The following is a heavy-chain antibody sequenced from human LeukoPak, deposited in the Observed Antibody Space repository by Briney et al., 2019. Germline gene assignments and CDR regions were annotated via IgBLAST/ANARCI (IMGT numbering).Heavy chain of an antibody. J-gene: IGHJ6*02. Sequence: ASVKVSCKASGGTFSSYAISWVRQAPGQGLEWMGGIIPIFGTANYAQKFQGRVTITTDESTSTAYMELSSLRSEDTAVYYCARSEWGIEQQLFYGMDVWGQGTTVTVSS. CDR1: GGTFSSYA. CDR3: ARSEWGIEQQLFYGMDV. D-gene: IGHD6-13*01. V-gene: IGHV1-69*05. CDR2: IIPIFGTA.